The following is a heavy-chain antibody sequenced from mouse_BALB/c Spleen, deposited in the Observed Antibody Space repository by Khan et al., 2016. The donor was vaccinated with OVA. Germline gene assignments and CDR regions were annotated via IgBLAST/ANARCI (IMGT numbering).Heavy chain of an antibody. CDR2: IHYSGST. J-gene: IGHJ1*01. V-gene: IGHV3-1*02. D-gene: IGHD1-1*01. CDR1: GYSITSGYS. CDR3: AVSGTTVVAYWYFDV. Sequence: VQLKQSGPDLVKPSQSLSLTCTVTGYSITSGYSWHWIRQFPGNKLEWMGYIHYSGSTNYNPSLKSRISITRDTSKNQFFLQLNSVTTEDTATYYCAVSGTTVVAYWYFDVWGEGTTVTVSS.